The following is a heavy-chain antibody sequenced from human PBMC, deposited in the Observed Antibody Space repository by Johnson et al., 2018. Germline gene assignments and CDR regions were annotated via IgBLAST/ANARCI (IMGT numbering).Heavy chain of an antibody. CDR3: TKTCGGDCYYFQH. CDR1: GFTFSRYG. Sequence: QVQLLESGGGVVQPGRSLRLSCAASGFTFSRYGMHWVRQAPGKGLEWVAVISYDGSNKYYADSVKGRFTIARDNSKNTLYLQMNSQGAEDTAVYYCTKTCGGDCYYFQHWGQGTLVTVSS. D-gene: IGHD2-21*02. J-gene: IGHJ1*01. CDR2: ISYDGSNK. V-gene: IGHV3-30*18.